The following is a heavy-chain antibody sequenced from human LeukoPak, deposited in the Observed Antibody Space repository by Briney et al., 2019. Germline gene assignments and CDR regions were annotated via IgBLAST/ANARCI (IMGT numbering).Heavy chain of an antibody. D-gene: IGHD1-26*01. CDR3: ARYRSVGYYMDV. CDR1: GYTFTGYY. V-gene: IGHV1-2*02. Sequence: ASVKVSCKASGYTFTGYYMHWVRQAPGQGLEWMGWINPNSGGTNYAQKFQGRVTMTRDTSISTAYMELSRLRSDDTAVYYCARYRSVGYYMDVWGKGTTVTVSS. J-gene: IGHJ6*03. CDR2: INPNSGGT.